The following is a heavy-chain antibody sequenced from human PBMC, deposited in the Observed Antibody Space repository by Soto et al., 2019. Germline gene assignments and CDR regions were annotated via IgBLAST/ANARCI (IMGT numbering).Heavy chain of an antibody. CDR1: GYTFTGDD. V-gene: IGHV1-18*01. CDR3: ARASGDYGRSGNFRL. J-gene: IGHJ1*01. CDR2: ITPDNGIT. D-gene: IGHD4-17*01. Sequence: QVQLVQSEGEVKESGASVKVSCKAFGYTFTGDDINWVRQAPGQGLEWVGSITPDNGITFEARKLQGRVTMTADTSTGTAYMELGSLRSGGTAIYYCARASGDYGRSGNFRLWGQGTLVTVSS.